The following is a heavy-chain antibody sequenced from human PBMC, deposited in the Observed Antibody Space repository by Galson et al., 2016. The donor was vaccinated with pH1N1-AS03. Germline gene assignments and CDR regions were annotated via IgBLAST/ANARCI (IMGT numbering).Heavy chain of an antibody. D-gene: IGHD3-10*01. CDR1: GYIFTGFY. CDR2: INPNSGVT. Sequence: SVKVSCKASGYIFTGFYVHWVRQAPGQGLEWMGWINPNSGVTNYAQKFEAWVTMTRDTSVSTAYMELHGLKSDDTAVYYCARDPRGPCSSATCPTTYYFGMDVWGQGTTVIVSS. V-gene: IGHV1-2*04. J-gene: IGHJ6*02. CDR3: ARDPRGPCSSATCPTTYYFGMDV.